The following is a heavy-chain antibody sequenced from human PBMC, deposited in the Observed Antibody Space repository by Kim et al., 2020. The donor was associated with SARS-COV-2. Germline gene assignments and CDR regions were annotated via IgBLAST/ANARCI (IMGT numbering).Heavy chain of an antibody. CDR3: ARDYYGSFYFDY. Sequence: NYAQKFQGRGTITADESTRTAYMELSSLRSEDTAVYYCARDYYGSFYFDYWGQGTLVTVSS. D-gene: IGHD3-10*01. V-gene: IGHV1-69*01. J-gene: IGHJ4*02.